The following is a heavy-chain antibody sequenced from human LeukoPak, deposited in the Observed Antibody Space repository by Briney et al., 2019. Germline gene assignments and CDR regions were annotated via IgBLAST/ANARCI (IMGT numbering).Heavy chain of an antibody. CDR2: ISSSSSYI. CDR1: GFTFSSYS. CDR3: ARDRRYFDRGDAFDI. Sequence: PGGSLRLSCAASGFTFSSYSMNWVRQAPGKGLEWVSSISSSSSYIYYADSVKGRFTISRDNAKNSLYLQMNSLRAEDTAVYYCARDRRYFDRGDAFDIWGQGTMVTVSS. V-gene: IGHV3-21*01. D-gene: IGHD3-9*01. J-gene: IGHJ3*02.